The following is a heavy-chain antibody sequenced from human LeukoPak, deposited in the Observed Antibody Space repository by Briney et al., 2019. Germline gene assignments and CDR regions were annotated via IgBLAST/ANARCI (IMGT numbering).Heavy chain of an antibody. CDR2: IYTGGST. V-gene: IGHV4-61*02. D-gene: IGHD6-13*01. J-gene: IGHJ4*02. Sequence: SQTLSLTCTVSGGSISSGSYYWSWIRQPAGKGLEWIGRIYTGGSTNYNPSLKSRVTISVDTSKNQFSLKLSSVIAADTAVYYCARAAALGLDYWGQGTLVTVSS. CDR3: ARAAALGLDY. CDR1: GGSISSGSYY.